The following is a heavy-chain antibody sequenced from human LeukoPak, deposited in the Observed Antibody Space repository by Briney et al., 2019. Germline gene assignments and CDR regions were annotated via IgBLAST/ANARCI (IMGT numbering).Heavy chain of an antibody. CDR1: GGTFSSYA. J-gene: IGHJ4*02. V-gene: IGHV1-69*13. CDR3: ARSGNYHGSGSYYRLDY. D-gene: IGHD3-10*01. CDR2: ITPMLGTA. Sequence: ASVKVSCKASGGTFSSYAISWMRQAPGQGLEWMGGITPMLGTAIYAQKVQGRVTITADESTRTAYMEPSSLRSEDTAVYYCARSGNYHGSGSYYRLDYWGQGTLVTVSS.